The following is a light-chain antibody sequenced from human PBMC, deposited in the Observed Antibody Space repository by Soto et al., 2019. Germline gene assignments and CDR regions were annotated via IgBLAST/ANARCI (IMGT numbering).Light chain of an antibody. CDR3: QQRYSTPLT. Sequence: DIQMTQSPSSLSASVGDRVTITCRASQSISSYVNWYQQKPEKAPKLLIYAASSLQSGVPSRFSGSGSGTDFTLTISSLHPEDFATYYCQQRYSTPLTFGGGTKVEIK. J-gene: IGKJ4*01. CDR2: AAS. V-gene: IGKV1-39*01. CDR1: QSISSY.